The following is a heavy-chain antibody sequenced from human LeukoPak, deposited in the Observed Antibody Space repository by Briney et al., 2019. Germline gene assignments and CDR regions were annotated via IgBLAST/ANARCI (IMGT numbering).Heavy chain of an antibody. D-gene: IGHD3-22*01. CDR2: INHSGST. V-gene: IGHV4-34*01. Sequence: SETLSLTCTVSGGSISSYYWSWIRQPPGKGLEWIGEINHSGSTNYNPSLKSRVTISVDTSKNQFSLKLSSVTAADTAVYYCAGDSSGYYINYWGQGTLVTVSS. J-gene: IGHJ4*02. CDR1: GGSISSYY. CDR3: AGDSSGYYINY.